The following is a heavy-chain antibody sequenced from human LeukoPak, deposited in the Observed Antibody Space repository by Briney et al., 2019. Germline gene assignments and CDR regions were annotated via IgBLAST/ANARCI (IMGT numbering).Heavy chain of an antibody. CDR1: GGTFSNNA. J-gene: IGHJ4*02. V-gene: IGHV1-69*05. CDR3: AGLGYSGYGPRSRFDN. Sequence: ASVKVSCKASGGTFSNNAISWVRQAPGQGLEWMGGIIPRFTPNYAQHFQGRVTITTDEATTTAYLELSNLRSDDTAVYYCAGLGYSGYGPRSRFDNWGQGTLITVPT. CDR2: IIPRFTP. D-gene: IGHD5-12*01.